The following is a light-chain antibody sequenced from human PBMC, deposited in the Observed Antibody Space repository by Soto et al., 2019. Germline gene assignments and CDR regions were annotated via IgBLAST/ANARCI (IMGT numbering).Light chain of an antibody. V-gene: IGKV3-20*01. CDR3: HQYYSSPTT. J-gene: IGKJ4*01. CDR1: QIVSSGF. Sequence: EIVLTQSPGTLSVSPGERATVSCRASQIVSSGFLAWYQQKVGQAPRLLIYGASTRATGIPDRFSGSGSGTDFTLTIDRLEPEDFAVYYCHQYYSSPTTFGGGTKVDIK. CDR2: GAS.